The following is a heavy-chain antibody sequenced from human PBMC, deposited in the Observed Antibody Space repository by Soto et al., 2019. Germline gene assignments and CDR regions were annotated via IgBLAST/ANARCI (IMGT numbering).Heavy chain of an antibody. CDR1: GFTFSIYA. J-gene: IGHJ5*02. CDR3: AKDLSSGVLRNWFDP. Sequence: GGSLRLSCAASGFTFSIYAMTWVRQSPGRGLEWVSSIAGSGISSFYAESVKGRFTISRDNSNNTLYLQMSGLRAEDTAVYYCAKDLSSGVLRNWFDPWGQGSPVTVYS. CDR2: IAGSGISS. V-gene: IGHV3-23*01. D-gene: IGHD6-19*01.